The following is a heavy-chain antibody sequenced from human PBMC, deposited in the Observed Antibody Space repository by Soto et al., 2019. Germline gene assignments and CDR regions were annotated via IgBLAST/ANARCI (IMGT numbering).Heavy chain of an antibody. Sequence: EVQLVESGGGLVQPGGSLRLSCAASGFTFSSYWMHWVRQAPGKGLVWVSRINSDGSSTSYADSVKGRFTISRDNAKNTLYLQMNSLRAEDTAVYYCARERDPRATFYYYYYAMDVWGQGTTVTVSS. V-gene: IGHV3-74*01. CDR2: INSDGSST. CDR3: ARERDPRATFYYYYYAMDV. CDR1: GFTFSSYW. J-gene: IGHJ6*02.